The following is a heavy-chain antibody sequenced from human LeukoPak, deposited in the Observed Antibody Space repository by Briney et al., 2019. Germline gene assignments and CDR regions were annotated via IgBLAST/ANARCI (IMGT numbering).Heavy chain of an antibody. D-gene: IGHD5-24*01. CDR2: IGSSSSTI. V-gene: IGHV3-48*04. Sequence: GGSLRLSCAASGFTFRSYSMNCVRQAPGKGLEWISYIGSSSSTIYYADSVKGRFTISRDNAKNSLYLQMNSLRAEDTAVYYCARDPPIVEMATIYSGTDYWGQGTLVTVSS. J-gene: IGHJ4*02. CDR1: GFTFRSYS. CDR3: ARDPPIVEMATIYSGTDY.